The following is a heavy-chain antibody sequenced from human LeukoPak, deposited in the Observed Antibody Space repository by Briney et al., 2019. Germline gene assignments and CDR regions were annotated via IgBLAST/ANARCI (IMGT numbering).Heavy chain of an antibody. V-gene: IGHV3-21*01. D-gene: IGHD6-19*01. Sequence: GGSMRLSCAASGFTFSSYSMNWVRQAPGKGLEWVSSISSSSSYIYYADSVKGRFTISRDNAKNSLYLQMNSLRAEDTAVYYCARATTEQWLVEWGQGTLVTVSS. CDR3: ARATTEQWLVE. CDR2: ISSSSSYI. J-gene: IGHJ4*02. CDR1: GFTFSSYS.